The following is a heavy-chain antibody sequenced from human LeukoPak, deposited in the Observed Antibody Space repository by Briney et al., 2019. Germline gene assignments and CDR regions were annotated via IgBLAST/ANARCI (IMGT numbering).Heavy chain of an antibody. D-gene: IGHD3-10*01. V-gene: IGHV4-30-4*01. Sequence: PSETLSLTCTVSGGSISSSSYYGGWIRQPPGKGLEWIGYIYYSGSTYYNPSLKSRLTISADTSKNQFSLKLRSVTAADTAVYYCARETHDPTMVRGVVDYWGRGTLVTVSS. CDR3: ARETHDPTMVRGVVDY. J-gene: IGHJ4*02. CDR1: GGSISSSSYY. CDR2: IYYSGST.